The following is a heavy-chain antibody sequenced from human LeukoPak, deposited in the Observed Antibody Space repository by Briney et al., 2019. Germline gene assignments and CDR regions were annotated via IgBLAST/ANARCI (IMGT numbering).Heavy chain of an antibody. Sequence: SETLPLTCTVSGGSISSGSYYWSWIRQPAGKGLEWIGRIYTSGSTNYNPSLKSRVTISVDTSKNQFSLKLSSVTAADTAVYYCARERIVVVPAARVVYYYYMDVWGKGTTVTVSS. V-gene: IGHV4-61*02. D-gene: IGHD2-2*01. CDR1: GGSISSGSYY. J-gene: IGHJ6*03. CDR2: IYTSGST. CDR3: ARERIVVVPAARVVYYYYMDV.